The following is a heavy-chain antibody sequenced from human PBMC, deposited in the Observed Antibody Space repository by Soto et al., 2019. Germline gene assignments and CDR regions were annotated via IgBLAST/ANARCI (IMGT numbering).Heavy chain of an antibody. CDR1: GYTFTSYG. J-gene: IGHJ5*02. D-gene: IGHD2-2*01. CDR3: ARSYSTIAWFDP. Sequence: ASVKFSCKASGYTFTSYGISWVRQAPGQGLEWMGWISGYNDNTNYAQKLQGRVTMTTDTSTSTAYMEVRSLRSDDTAVYYCARSYSTIAWFDPWGQGTLVTVS. CDR2: ISGYNDNT. V-gene: IGHV1-18*04.